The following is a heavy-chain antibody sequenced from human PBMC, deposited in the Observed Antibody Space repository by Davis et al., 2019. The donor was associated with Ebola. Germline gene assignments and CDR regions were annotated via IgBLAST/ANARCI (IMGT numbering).Heavy chain of an antibody. D-gene: IGHD3-22*01. CDR3: ARRGTSSGYYFDY. V-gene: IGHV4-39*07. CDR2: IYHSGST. J-gene: IGHJ4*02. Sequence: SETLSLTCTVSGGSITRGGYYWNWIRQHPGKGLEWIGSIYHSGSTYYNPSLKSRVTISVDTSKNQFSLRLNSVTAADTAVYYCARRGTSSGYYFDYWGQGTLVTVSS. CDR1: GGSITRGGYY.